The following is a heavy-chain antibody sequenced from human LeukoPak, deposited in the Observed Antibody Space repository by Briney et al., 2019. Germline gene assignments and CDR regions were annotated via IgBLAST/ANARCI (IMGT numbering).Heavy chain of an antibody. Sequence: GGSLRLSCAASGFTFSSYSMNWVRQAPGKGLEWVSYISSSSSTIYYADSVKGRFTISRDNAKNSLYLQMNSLRAEDTAVYYCARAELWFENRRFDPWGQGTLVTVSS. CDR1: GFTFSSYS. D-gene: IGHD3-16*02. J-gene: IGHJ5*02. CDR2: ISSSSSTI. V-gene: IGHV3-48*01. CDR3: ARAELWFENRRFDP.